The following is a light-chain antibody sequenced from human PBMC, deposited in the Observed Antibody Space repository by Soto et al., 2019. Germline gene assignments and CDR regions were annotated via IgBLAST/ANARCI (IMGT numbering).Light chain of an antibody. J-gene: IGKJ4*01. CDR3: RQSYSNLGLT. V-gene: IGKV1-39*01. CDR1: QSITSY. CDR2: AAS. Sequence: DLQMTQSPSSLSASVGDRVTITCRASQSITSYLNWYQQKPGKAPKLLIYAASSLQSGVPSRFSGSGSGTDFTLTISSLQPEDFATYYCRQSYSNLGLTFGGGSKVEIK.